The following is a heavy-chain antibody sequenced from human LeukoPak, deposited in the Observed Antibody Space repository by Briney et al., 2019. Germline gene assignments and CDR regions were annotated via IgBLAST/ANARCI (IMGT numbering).Heavy chain of an antibody. D-gene: IGHD3-10*01. CDR1: GFTFSSYS. J-gene: IGHJ3*02. V-gene: IGHV3-21*01. CDR3: ANDYGSGSHAFDI. Sequence: PGGSLRLSCASSGFTFSSYSMNWVRQAPGKGLEWDSSISSSSSYIYYADSVKGRFTISRDNAKNSLYLQMNSLRAEDTAVYYCANDYGSGSHAFDIWGQETMVTVSS. CDR2: ISSSSSYI.